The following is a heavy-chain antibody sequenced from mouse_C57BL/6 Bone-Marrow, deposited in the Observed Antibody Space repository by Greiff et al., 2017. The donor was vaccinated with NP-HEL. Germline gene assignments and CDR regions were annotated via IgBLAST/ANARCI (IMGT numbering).Heavy chain of an antibody. V-gene: IGHV5-17*01. CDR2: ISSGSSTI. Sequence: DVMLVESGGGLVKPGGSLKLSCAASGFTFSDYGMHWVRQAPEKGLEWVAYISSGSSTIYYADTVKGRFTISRDNAKNTLFLQMTSLRSEDTAMYYCAREYGSSHWYFDVWGTGTTVTVSS. J-gene: IGHJ1*03. CDR3: AREYGSSHWYFDV. CDR1: GFTFSDYG. D-gene: IGHD1-1*01.